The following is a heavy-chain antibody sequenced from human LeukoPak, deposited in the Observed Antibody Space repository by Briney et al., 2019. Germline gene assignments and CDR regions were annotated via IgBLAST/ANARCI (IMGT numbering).Heavy chain of an antibody. D-gene: IGHD3-22*01. CDR1: GFSLVDYA. Sequence: GADLRLSCLASGFSLVDYAMHSARPPPGKGLEWVSIMCGNCSTTYYAASVEDRLTMSRDHSKHSPYLQLNSLRTEDIAFYYCAKDHYESSGNDFDYWGQEPLVPVSS. CDR3: AKDHYESSGNDFDY. V-gene: IGHV3-43*02. J-gene: IGHJ4*02. CDR2: MCGNCSTT.